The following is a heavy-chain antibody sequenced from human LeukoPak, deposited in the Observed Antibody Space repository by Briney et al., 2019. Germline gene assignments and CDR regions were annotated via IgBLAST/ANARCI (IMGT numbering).Heavy chain of an antibody. V-gene: IGHV4-61*08. CDR1: GGSISSGGYY. CDR2: IYYSGST. D-gene: IGHD3-10*01. Sequence: SETLSLTCTVSGGSISSGGYYWSWIRQHPGKGLEWIGYIYYSGSTNYNPSLKSRVTISVDTSKNQFSLKLSSVTAADTAVYYCARELYYYGSGSYYSRWFDPWGQGTLVTVSS. J-gene: IGHJ5*02. CDR3: ARELYYYGSGSYYSRWFDP.